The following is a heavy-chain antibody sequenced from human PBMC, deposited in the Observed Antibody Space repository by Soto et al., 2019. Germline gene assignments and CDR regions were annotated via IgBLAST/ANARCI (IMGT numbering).Heavy chain of an antibody. Sequence: SETLSLSCTVSGGSISSGDYYWSWIRQPPGRGLERIGYIYYSGSTYYNPSLKSRVTIPVDTSKNQFSLKLSSVTAADTAVYYCARDNILGILYGGMDVWGQGTTVTVSS. CDR1: GGSISSGDYY. D-gene: IGHD3-3*01. CDR2: IYYSGST. CDR3: ARDNILGILYGGMDV. V-gene: IGHV4-30-4*02. J-gene: IGHJ6*02.